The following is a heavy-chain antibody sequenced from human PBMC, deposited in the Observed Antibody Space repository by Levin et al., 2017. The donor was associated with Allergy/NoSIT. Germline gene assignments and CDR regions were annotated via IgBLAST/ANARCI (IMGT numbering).Heavy chain of an antibody. CDR3: ARDDSSSWESFDY. CDR2: ISYDGSNK. D-gene: IGHD6-13*01. Sequence: GGSLRLSCAASGFTFSSYAMHWVRQAPGKGLEWVAVISYDGSNKYYADSVKGRFTISRDNSKNTLYLQMNSLRAEDTAVYYCARDDSSSWESFDYWGQGTLVTVSS. V-gene: IGHV3-30-3*01. CDR1: GFTFSSYA. J-gene: IGHJ4*02.